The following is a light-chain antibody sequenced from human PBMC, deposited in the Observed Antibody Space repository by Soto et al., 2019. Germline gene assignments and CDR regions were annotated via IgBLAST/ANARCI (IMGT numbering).Light chain of an antibody. Sequence: EIVLTQSPGTLSLSPGERATLSCRASQSVTSRYLARYQQKPGQAPRLLIFGASSRATGIPDRFSGSGSGTDFTLTISRLEPEDFAVYYCQYYGGSSWTFGQGTKVDIK. CDR3: QYYGGSSWT. CDR2: GAS. J-gene: IGKJ1*01. CDR1: QSVTSRY. V-gene: IGKV3-20*01.